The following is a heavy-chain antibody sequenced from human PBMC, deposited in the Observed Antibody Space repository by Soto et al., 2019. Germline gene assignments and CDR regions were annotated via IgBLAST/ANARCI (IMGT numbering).Heavy chain of an antibody. CDR3: ARPISGSVDY. V-gene: IGHV3-7*01. Sequence: SGGSLRLSCAASGFTFSRYWMSWVRQAPGKGLEWVANIKQDGSEKDYVDSVKGRFTISRDNAKNSLYLQMNSLRAEDTAVYYCARPISGSVDYWGQGTLVTVSS. D-gene: IGHD1-26*01. J-gene: IGHJ4*02. CDR2: IKQDGSEK. CDR1: GFTFSRYW.